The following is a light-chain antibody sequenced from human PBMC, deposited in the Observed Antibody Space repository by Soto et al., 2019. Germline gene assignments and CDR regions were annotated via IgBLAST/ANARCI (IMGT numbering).Light chain of an antibody. J-gene: IGKJ1*01. CDR3: QQYGSSPPT. CDR2: GAS. V-gene: IGKV3-20*01. CDR1: QSVSTNY. Sequence: EMVLTQSPGTLSLSPGARATLSCRASQSVSTNYLAWYQRKPGQAPRLLIYGASRRATDIPNRFSRSGSGTDVTLTITRLKAEDFAVYYCQQYGSSPPTFGQGTKVEIK.